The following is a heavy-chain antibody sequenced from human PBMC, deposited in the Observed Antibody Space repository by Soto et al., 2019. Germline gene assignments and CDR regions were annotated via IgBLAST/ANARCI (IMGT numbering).Heavy chain of an antibody. CDR1: GFTFSSYG. CDR2: ISYDGSNK. V-gene: IGHV3-30*18. D-gene: IGHD6-13*01. J-gene: IGHJ4*02. CDR3: AKALAAAGISGY. Sequence: VQLVESGGGLVKPGGSLRLSCAASGFTFSSYGMHWVRQAPGKGLEWVAVISYDGSNKYYADSVKGRFTISRDNSKNTLYLQMNSLRAEDTAVYYCAKALAAAGISGYWGQGTLVTVSS.